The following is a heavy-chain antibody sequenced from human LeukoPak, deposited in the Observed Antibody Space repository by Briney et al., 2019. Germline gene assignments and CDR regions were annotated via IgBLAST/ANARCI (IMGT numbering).Heavy chain of an antibody. CDR3: AREFWGYDILTVRYWYFDL. J-gene: IGHJ2*01. CDR2: IYYSGST. Sequence: PSETLSLTCTVSGGSISSYYWSWIRQPPGKRLEWIGYIYYSGSTNYNPSLKSRVTISVDASKNQFSLKLSSVTAADTAVYYCAREFWGYDILTVRYWYFDLWGRGTLVTVSS. CDR1: GGSISSYY. D-gene: IGHD3-9*01. V-gene: IGHV4-59*01.